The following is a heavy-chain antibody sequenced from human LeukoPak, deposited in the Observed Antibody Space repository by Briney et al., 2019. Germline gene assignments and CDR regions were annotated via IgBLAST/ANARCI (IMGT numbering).Heavy chain of an antibody. CDR2: ISYDGSNK. J-gene: IGHJ4*02. V-gene: IGHV3-30-3*01. CDR3: ARSSYCSGGSCYPWGIDY. Sequence: GGSLRLSCAASGFTFSSYTMDWVRQAPGKGLEWVAVISYDGSNKHYADSVKGRFTISRDNSKNTLYLQVNSLRPEDTAVYYCARSSYCSGGSCYPWGIDYWGQGTLVTVSS. D-gene: IGHD2-15*01. CDR1: GFTFSSYT.